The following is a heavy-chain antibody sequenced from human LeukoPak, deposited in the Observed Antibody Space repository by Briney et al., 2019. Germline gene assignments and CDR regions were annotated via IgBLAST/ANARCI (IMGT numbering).Heavy chain of an antibody. Sequence: ASVTVSCKASVYTFTLYYMHWVRQPPGQGREWMGWINPNSGGTHYAQKFQGRVTMTRDTSISTAYMELSRLRSDDTAVYYCARDHSSGWYGDYWGQGTLVTVSS. V-gene: IGHV1-2*02. CDR2: INPNSGGT. J-gene: IGHJ4*02. D-gene: IGHD6-19*01. CDR3: ARDHSSGWYGDY. CDR1: VYTFTLYY.